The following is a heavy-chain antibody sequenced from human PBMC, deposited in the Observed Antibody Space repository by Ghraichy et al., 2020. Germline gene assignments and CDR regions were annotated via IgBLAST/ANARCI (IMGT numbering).Heavy chain of an antibody. D-gene: IGHD4-17*01. CDR3: ARENGDSSYYYYGMDV. Sequence: GGSLRLSCAASGFTFSSYWMSWVRQAPGKGLEWVANIKQDGSEKYYVDSVKGRFTISRDNAKNSLYLQMNSLRAEDTAVYYCARENGDSSYYYYGMDVWGQGTTVTV. CDR2: IKQDGSEK. V-gene: IGHV3-7*01. J-gene: IGHJ6*02. CDR1: GFTFSSYW.